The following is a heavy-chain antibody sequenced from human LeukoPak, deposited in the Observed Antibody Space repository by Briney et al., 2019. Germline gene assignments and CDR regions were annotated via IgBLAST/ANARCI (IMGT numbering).Heavy chain of an antibody. CDR3: ARLFSYAVNAFDI. CDR1: GGSISSGGYY. Sequence: SSETLSLTCTVSGGSISSGGYYWSWIRQHPGKGLEWIGYIYYSGSTYYNPSLKSRVTISVDTSKNQFSLKLSSVTAADTAVYYCARLFSYAVNAFDIWGQGTMVTVSS. J-gene: IGHJ3*02. CDR2: IYYSGST. D-gene: IGHD2-8*01. V-gene: IGHV4-31*03.